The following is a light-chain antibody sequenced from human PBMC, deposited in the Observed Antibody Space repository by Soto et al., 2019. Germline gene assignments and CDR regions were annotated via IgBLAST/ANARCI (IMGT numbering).Light chain of an antibody. CDR3: QHYGSSPPRT. V-gene: IGKV3-20*01. CDR1: QSVGSNY. CDR2: GTS. Sequence: EIVLTQSPGTLSLSPGERATLSCRASQSVGSNYLAWYQQKPGQAPRLLLYGTSSSATGIPDRFSGSGSGTDFFLAISRLEPEDFVVVYCQHYGSSPPRTFGQGTKVEIK. J-gene: IGKJ1*01.